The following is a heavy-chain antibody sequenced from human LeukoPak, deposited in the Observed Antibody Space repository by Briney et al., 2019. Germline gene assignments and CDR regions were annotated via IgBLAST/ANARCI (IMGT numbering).Heavy chain of an antibody. CDR2: ISGSGGST. J-gene: IGHJ6*02. D-gene: IGHD3-16*02. Sequence: GGSLRLSCAASGFTVSSNYMSWVRQAPGKGLEWVSAISGSGGSTYYADSVKGRFTISRDNSKNTLYLQMNSLRAEDTAVYYCAKATLTFGGVIASMDVWGQGTTVTVSS. CDR3: AKATLTFGGVIASMDV. V-gene: IGHV3-23*01. CDR1: GFTVSSNY.